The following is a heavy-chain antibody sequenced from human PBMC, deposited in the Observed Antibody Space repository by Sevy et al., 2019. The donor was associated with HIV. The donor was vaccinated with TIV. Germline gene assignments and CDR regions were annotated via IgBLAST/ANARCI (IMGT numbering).Heavy chain of an antibody. J-gene: IGHJ4*02. Sequence: GGSLRLSCAASRFTFSSYAMSWVRQAPGKGLEWVSAINGSGGSTYYADSVKGRFTISRDNSKNTLYLQMNSLRAEDTAVYYCAKDQDYYDSSGYYYAIDYWGQGTLVTVSS. D-gene: IGHD3-22*01. CDR2: INGSGGST. CDR3: AKDQDYYDSSGYYYAIDY. CDR1: RFTFSSYA. V-gene: IGHV3-23*01.